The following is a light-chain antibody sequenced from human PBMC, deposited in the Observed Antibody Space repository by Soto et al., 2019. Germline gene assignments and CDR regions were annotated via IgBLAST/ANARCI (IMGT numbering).Light chain of an antibody. Sequence: DIQMTQSPSSLSASVGDRVTITCRASQGISNYLAWYQQKPGKVPKLLIYAASTLQSGVASRFSGSGSGTDFTLTISSLQPEDVATYYCQKYNSASGALTFGGGTKVDI. V-gene: IGKV1-27*01. CDR2: AAS. CDR1: QGISNY. J-gene: IGKJ4*01. CDR3: QKYNSASGALT.